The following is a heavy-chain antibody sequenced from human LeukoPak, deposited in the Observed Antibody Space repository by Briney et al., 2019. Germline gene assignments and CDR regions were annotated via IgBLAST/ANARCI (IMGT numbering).Heavy chain of an antibody. J-gene: IGHJ4*02. CDR2: ISGDGGST. CDR3: AIPTGITVPGPDS. V-gene: IGHV3-23*01. D-gene: IGHD6-19*01. Sequence: PGGSLRLPCVASGYTFSNYAMSWVRQAPGMGLQWVSAISGDGGSTYYADSVKGRFTISRDNSKNTLNLQMSGLRAEDTAVYYCAIPTGITVPGPDSWGQGTLVTVSS. CDR1: GYTFSNYA.